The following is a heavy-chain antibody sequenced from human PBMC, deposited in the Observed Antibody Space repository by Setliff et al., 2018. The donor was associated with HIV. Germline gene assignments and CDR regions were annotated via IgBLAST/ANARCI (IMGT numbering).Heavy chain of an antibody. CDR1: GGSFSGYY. CDR3: ARVNEVATIIYYYYSMDV. J-gene: IGHJ6*03. CDR2: INHSGST. V-gene: IGHV4-34*01. Sequence: PSETLSLTCAVYGGSFSGYYWSWIRQPPGKGLERIGEINHSGSTNYNPSLKSRVTISVDTSKNQFSLKLSSVTAADTAVYYCARVNEVATIIYYYYSMDVWGKGTTVTVSS. D-gene: IGHD5-12*01.